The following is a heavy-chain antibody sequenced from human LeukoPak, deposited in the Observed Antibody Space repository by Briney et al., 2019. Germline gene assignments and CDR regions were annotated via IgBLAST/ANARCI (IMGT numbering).Heavy chain of an antibody. CDR1: GFTFDDYG. CDR2: INWNGGST. V-gene: IGHV3-20*04. D-gene: IGHD2-2*02. J-gene: IGHJ4*02. Sequence: GGSLRLSCAASGFTFDDYGMSWVRQAPGKGLEWVSGINWNGGSTGYADSVKGRFTISRDNAKNSLYLQMNSLRAEDTAVYYCAKKEAVLYSDYWGQGTLVTVSS. CDR3: AKKEAVLYSDY.